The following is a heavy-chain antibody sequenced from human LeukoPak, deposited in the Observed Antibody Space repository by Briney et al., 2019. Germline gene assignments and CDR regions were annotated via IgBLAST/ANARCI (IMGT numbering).Heavy chain of an antibody. Sequence: GGSLRLSCAASGFTFSSYEMNWVRQAPGKGLEWVSYISSSGSTIYYADSVKGRFTISRDNSKNTLYLQMNSLRAEDTAVYYCAREYEKSYWWELLQRNEGDYFDYWGQGTLVTVSS. CDR3: AREYEKSYWWELLQRNEGDYFDY. CDR2: ISSSGSTI. D-gene: IGHD1-26*01. J-gene: IGHJ4*02. V-gene: IGHV3-48*03. CDR1: GFTFSSYE.